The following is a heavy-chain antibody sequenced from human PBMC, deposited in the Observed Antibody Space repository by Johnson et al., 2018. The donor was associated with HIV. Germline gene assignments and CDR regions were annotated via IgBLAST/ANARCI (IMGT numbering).Heavy chain of an antibody. D-gene: IGHD1-26*01. CDR1: GFTFDDYA. V-gene: IGHV3-NL1*01. CDR3: ARDGNGLGGIVGARGAFDI. CDR2: IFSDGTT. Sequence: QVQLVESGGGLVQPGRSLRLSCAASGFTFDDYAMHWVRQAPGKGLEWVSVIFSDGTTYYADSVKGRFTISRDNSKNTLYLQMNSLRAEDMAVYYCARDGNGLGGIVGARGAFDIWGQGTMVTVSS. J-gene: IGHJ3*02.